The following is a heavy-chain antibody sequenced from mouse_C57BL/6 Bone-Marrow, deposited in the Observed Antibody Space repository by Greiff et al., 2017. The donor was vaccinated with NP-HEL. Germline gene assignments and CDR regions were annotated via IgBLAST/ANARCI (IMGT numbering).Heavy chain of an antibody. V-gene: IGHV7-3*01. J-gene: IGHJ4*01. CDR3: ARSGARQLRLRAMDY. Sequence: DVMLVESGGGLVQPGGSLSLSCAASGFTFTDYYMSWVRQPPGKALEWLGFIRNKANGYTTEYSASVKGRFTISRDNSQSILYLQMNALRAEDSATYYCARSGARQLRLRAMDYWGQGTSVTVSS. CDR2: IRNKANGYTT. CDR1: GFTFTDYY. D-gene: IGHD3-2*02.